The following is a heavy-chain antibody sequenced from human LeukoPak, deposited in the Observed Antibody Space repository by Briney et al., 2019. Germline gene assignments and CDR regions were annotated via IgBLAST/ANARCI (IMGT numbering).Heavy chain of an antibody. D-gene: IGHD5-12*01. V-gene: IGHV4-59*08. CDR2: IYYSGST. J-gene: IGHJ4*02. CDR1: GGSIRGYY. Sequence: PSETLSLTCRVSGGSIRGYYWSWIRQPPGQGLEWIGYIYYSGSTNYNPSLKSRVIISRDTSKNQFSLNLSSVTAADTVVHYCARGYTDGGLICYWGQGTLVTVSS. CDR3: ARGYTDGGLICY.